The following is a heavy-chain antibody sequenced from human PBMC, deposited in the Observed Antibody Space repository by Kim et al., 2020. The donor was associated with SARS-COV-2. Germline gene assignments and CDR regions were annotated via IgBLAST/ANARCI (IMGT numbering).Heavy chain of an antibody. CDR1: GFTFSSYA. J-gene: IGHJ4*02. V-gene: IGHV3-30*04. D-gene: IGHD3-3*01. CDR2: ISYDGSNK. Sequence: GGSLRLSCAASGFTFSSYAMHWVRQAPGKGLEWVAVISYDGSNKYYADSVKGRFTISRDNSKNTLYLQMNSLRAEDTAVYYCARDGYYDFWSGYYDVVTRDPPTSYFDYWGQGTLVTVSS. CDR3: ARDGYYDFWSGYYDVVTRDPPTSYFDY.